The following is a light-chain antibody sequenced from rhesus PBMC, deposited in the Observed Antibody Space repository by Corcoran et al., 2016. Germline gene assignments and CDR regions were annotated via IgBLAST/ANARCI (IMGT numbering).Light chain of an antibody. CDR2: AAS. CDR1: QAISRY. V-gene: IGKV1-28*02. CDR3: LQHNSYPYS. Sequence: DIQMTQSPSSLSASVGDTVTITCRTSQAISRYINWFQQKPGKAPKLLIYAASSLESGVPSRFSGSGSGTEFILTISSLQPEDFATYFCLQHNSYPYSFGQGTRVEI. J-gene: IGKJ2*01.